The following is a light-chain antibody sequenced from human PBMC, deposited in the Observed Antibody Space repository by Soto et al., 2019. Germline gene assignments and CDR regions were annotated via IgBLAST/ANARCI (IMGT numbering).Light chain of an antibody. Sequence: QSALTQPASVSGSPGQSITISCTGTSSDVGSYNLVSWHQQHPVKAPKLMIYEGSKRPSGVSHRFSGSKSGNTASLTISGLQAEDEADYYCCSYARSSTFVIFGGGTKLTVL. J-gene: IGLJ2*01. CDR3: CSYARSSTFVI. CDR2: EGS. V-gene: IGLV2-23*01. CDR1: SSDVGSYNL.